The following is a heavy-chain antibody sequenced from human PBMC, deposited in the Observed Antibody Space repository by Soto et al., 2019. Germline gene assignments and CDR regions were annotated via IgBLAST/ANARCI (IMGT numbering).Heavy chain of an antibody. V-gene: IGHV3-48*01. CDR1: GFTFSSHI. CDR3: ARVYDILTGYPAGKGLDY. D-gene: IGHD3-9*01. Sequence: PGGSLRLSCAASGFTFSSHIMNWVRQTPGKGLQWVAYISSSSSSIYYADSVKGRFTVFRDNAKSSLFLQMNSLRAEDTAVYYCARVYDILTGYPAGKGLDYWGMGTLVTVSS. J-gene: IGHJ4*02. CDR2: ISSSSSSI.